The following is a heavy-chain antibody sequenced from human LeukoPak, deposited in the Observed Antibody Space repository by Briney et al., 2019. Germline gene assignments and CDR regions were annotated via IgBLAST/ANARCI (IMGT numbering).Heavy chain of an antibody. CDR1: GGSISNYY. V-gene: IGHV4-4*07. CDR2: IYTTGST. CDR3: ARCILRGVDAFDL. J-gene: IGHJ3*01. D-gene: IGHD2-21*01. Sequence: SETLSLTCTVSGGSISNYYWSWIRQPAGKALEWIGHIYTTGSTNYNPSLKSRVTMSVDTSKSQFSLKLSSVTAADTAVYYCARCILRGVDAFDLWGQGTMVTVSS.